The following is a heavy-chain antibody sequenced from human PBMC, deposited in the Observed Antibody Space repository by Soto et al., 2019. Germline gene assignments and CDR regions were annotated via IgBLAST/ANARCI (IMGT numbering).Heavy chain of an antibody. CDR2: IISGGTRV. V-gene: IGHV3-74*01. Sequence: GGSLRLSCAASGVTFSDDWMNWVRQGPGKGREWVSRIISGGTRVTYADSVKGRFTSARDNAKNTLYLEMHSLTAEDTAVYYCARERTAKGGMDVWGQGTTVTRLL. CDR1: GVTFSDDW. J-gene: IGHJ6*02. CDR3: ARERTAKGGMDV.